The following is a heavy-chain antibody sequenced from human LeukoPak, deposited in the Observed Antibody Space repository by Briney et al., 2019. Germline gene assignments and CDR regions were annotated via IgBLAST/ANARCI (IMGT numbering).Heavy chain of an antibody. CDR1: GDSVSSGSYY. D-gene: IGHD3-22*01. CDR2: MSPSGTT. Sequence: SETLSLTCTVSGDSVSSGSYYLSWIRQPPGKGLDWIAYMSPSGTTNYNPSLKSRVTTSVDTSRTQFSLRLSSVTAADTAVYYCARSLPITMIVVVMPRRRAFDIWGQGTMVTVSS. V-gene: IGHV4-61*01. CDR3: ARSLPITMIVVVMPRRRAFDI. J-gene: IGHJ3*02.